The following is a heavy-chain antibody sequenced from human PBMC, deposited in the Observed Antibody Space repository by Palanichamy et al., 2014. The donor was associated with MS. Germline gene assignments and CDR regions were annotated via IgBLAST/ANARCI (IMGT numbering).Heavy chain of an antibody. CDR2: IGDSGST. CDR1: GFTFNTYT. J-gene: IGHJ4*02. Sequence: EVQLLESGGGSVQPGGSLRLSCAGSGFTFNTYTMNWVRQAPGKGLEWVSTIGDSGSTYYADSVKGRFTISRDNSKNTLYLHMNSLRAEDTAVYFCARGSEGYCSSTSCLFYFDFWGQGTLVTVSS. CDR3: ARGSEGYCSSTSCLFYFDF. D-gene: IGHD2-2*01. V-gene: IGHV3-23*01.